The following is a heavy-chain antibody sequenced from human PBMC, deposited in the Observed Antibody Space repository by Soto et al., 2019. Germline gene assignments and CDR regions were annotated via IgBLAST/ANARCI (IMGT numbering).Heavy chain of an antibody. CDR1: GGSISGGDYY. CDR2: IYYSGST. Sequence: SETLALSCTVSGGSISGGDYYWIWIRQPPGKVLEWIGYIYYSGSTYYNPSLKSRVTISVDTSKNQFSLKLSSVTAADTAVYYCASAGPYYYYGMDVWGQGTTVTVS. V-gene: IGHV4-30-4*01. D-gene: IGHD6-13*01. J-gene: IGHJ6*02. CDR3: ASAGPYYYYGMDV.